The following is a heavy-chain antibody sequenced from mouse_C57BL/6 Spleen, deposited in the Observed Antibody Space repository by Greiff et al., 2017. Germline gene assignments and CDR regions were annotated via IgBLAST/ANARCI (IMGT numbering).Heavy chain of an antibody. V-gene: IGHV1-7*01. Sequence: QVQLKESGAELAKPGASVKLSCKASGYTFTSYWMHWVTQRPGQGLEWIGYINPSSGYTKYNQKFKDKATLTADKSSSTAYMQLSSLTYEDSAVYYCARTITTVVGAMDYWGQGTSVTVSS. CDR1: GYTFTSYW. D-gene: IGHD1-1*01. J-gene: IGHJ4*01. CDR2: INPSSGYT. CDR3: ARTITTVVGAMDY.